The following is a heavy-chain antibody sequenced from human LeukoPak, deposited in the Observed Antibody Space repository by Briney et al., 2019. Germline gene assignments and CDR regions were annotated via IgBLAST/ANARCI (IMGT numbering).Heavy chain of an antibody. J-gene: IGHJ5*02. Sequence: GDSLRLSCAASGFTFSTYSMSWVRQAPGKGLEWVSYISADSTMINYADSVKGRFTISRDNAKNSLYLQMSRLTTDDTAVYYCARDRSGPWGQGTLVTVSS. CDR1: GFTFSTYS. CDR2: ISADSTMI. D-gene: IGHD3-16*02. CDR3: ARDRSGP. V-gene: IGHV3-48*01.